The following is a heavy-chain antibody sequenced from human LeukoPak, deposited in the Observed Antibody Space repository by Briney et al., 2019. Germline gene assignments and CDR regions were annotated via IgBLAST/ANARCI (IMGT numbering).Heavy chain of an antibody. CDR1: GGSISSSNW. D-gene: IGHD4-17*01. J-gene: IGHJ5*02. V-gene: IGHV4-4*02. CDR3: AREATVNDNWFDP. CDR2: IYHSGST. Sequence: ASETLSLTCAVSGGSISSSNWWSWVRQPPGKGLEWIGEIYHSGSTNYNPSLKSRVTISVDKSKNQFSLKLSSMTAADTAVYYCAREATVNDNWFDPWGQGTLVTVSS.